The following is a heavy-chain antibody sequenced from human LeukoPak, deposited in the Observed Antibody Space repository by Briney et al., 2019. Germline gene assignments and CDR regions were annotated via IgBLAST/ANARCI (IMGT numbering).Heavy chain of an antibody. CDR1: GFSFTNGW. CDR3: TTDRGTTGTTDLDY. D-gene: IGHD1-1*01. CDR2: IRSKTVGGTT. J-gene: IGHJ4*02. V-gene: IGHV3-15*01. Sequence: PGGSLRLSCAASGFSFTNGWMSWVRQAPGKGLEWVARIRSKTVGGTTDYAAPVKGRFTISRDDSKNKGYLQMNSLKTEDTAVYYCTTDRGTTGTTDLDYWGQGTLVTVSS.